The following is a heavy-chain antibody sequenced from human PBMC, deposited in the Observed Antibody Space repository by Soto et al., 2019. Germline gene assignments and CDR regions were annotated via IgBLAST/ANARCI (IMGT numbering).Heavy chain of an antibody. CDR1: GFTFSDYA. D-gene: IGHD4-17*01. CDR3: AKYDYDNYGDAFDI. J-gene: IGHJ3*02. CDR2: ISTSSGAI. V-gene: IGHV3-48*01. Sequence: VQLVESGGGLVQPGGSLRLSCAASGFTFSDYAMNWVRQAPGKGLEWVSFISTSSGAIYYADSVQGRFTISRDDAKNSLYLQMNSLRAEDTAIYYCAKYDYDNYGDAFDIWGQGTMVTVSS.